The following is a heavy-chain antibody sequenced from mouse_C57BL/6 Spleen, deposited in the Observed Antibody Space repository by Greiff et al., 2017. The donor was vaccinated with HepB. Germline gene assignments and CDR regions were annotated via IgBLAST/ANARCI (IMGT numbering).Heavy chain of an antibody. V-gene: IGHV14-3*01. D-gene: IGHD1-1*01. J-gene: IGHJ3*01. CDR1: GFNIKNTY. CDR3: ASASGSSSWFAY. CDR2: IDPANGNT. Sequence: EVKLMESVAELVRPGASVKLSCTASGFNIKNTYMHWVKQRPEQGLEWIGRIDPANGNTKYAPKFQGKATITADTSSNTAYLQLSSLTSEDTAIYYCASASGSSSWFAYWGQGTLVTVSA.